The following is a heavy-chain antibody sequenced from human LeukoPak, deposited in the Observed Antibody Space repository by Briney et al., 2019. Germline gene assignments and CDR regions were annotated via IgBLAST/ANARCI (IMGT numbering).Heavy chain of an antibody. CDR1: GFIFVDHA. J-gene: IGHJ4*02. V-gene: IGHV3-49*04. CDR2: IRSKAYGGTA. D-gene: IGHD5-24*01. Sequence: PGGSLRLSCTPSGFIFVDHAMSWVRQAPGKGLEWVGFIRSKAYGGTAQYAASVKGRFTISRDDSKSLAYLQMNSLKTEDTAVYYCVRVIRGYNANGDYWGQGTLVTVSS. CDR3: VRVIRGYNANGDY.